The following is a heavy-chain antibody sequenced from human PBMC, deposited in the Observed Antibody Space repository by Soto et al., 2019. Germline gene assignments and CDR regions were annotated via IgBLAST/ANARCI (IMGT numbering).Heavy chain of an antibody. D-gene: IGHD6-19*01. CDR3: ARIAVAGGC. J-gene: IGHJ4*02. CDR1: GGSFSSFT. Sequence: QVHLEQSGSEVKKPGSTVKVSCKASGGSFSSFTLSWVRQAPGQGLEWMGRIIPIFGTTNYAQKFQDRVTLTADMSTSTVYLEMSGLTSDDTAIYYCARIAVAGGCWGQGTLVIVSS. CDR2: IIPIFGTT. V-gene: IGHV1-69*08.